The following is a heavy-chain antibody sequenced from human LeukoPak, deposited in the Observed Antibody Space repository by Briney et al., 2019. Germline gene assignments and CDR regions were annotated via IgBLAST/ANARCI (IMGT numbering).Heavy chain of an antibody. V-gene: IGHV4-59*01. J-gene: IGHJ4*02. CDR3: SSLTGD. CDR1: GGSISIYY. CDR2: IYYSGST. Sequence: KPSETLSLTCTVSGGSISIYYWSWIRQPPGKGREGLGYIYYSGSTNYNPSLRSRVTRSVDKSKNHFSLKLGSATAADPGLYFLSSLTGDWGQGTLVTVSS. D-gene: IGHD1-14*01.